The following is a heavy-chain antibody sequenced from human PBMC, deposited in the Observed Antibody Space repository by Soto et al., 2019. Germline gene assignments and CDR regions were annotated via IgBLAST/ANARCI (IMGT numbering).Heavy chain of an antibody. CDR3: AGGRDTVVRRVMNWFHP. Sequence: QVQLQQWGAGLLKSSETLSLTCAVYGGSFSGYYWNWLRQPPGEGLEWMGKIDQSGSTNYNPSLKCRVTMSVDTSRSKFSLKLTSVTAMDTAVYYCAGGRDTVVRRVMNWFHPGGQGTLVTVSS. V-gene: IGHV4-34*01. CDR2: IDQSGST. J-gene: IGHJ5*02. D-gene: IGHD3-10*01. CDR1: GGSFSGYY.